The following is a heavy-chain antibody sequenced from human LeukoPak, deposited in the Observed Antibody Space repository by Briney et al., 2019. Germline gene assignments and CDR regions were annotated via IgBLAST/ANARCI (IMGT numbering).Heavy chain of an antibody. D-gene: IGHD5-18*01. CDR3: ARGGYSYGFDY. V-gene: IGHV4-59*01. J-gene: IGHJ4*02. Sequence: SETLSLTCTVSGGSISSYYWSWIRQPPGKGLEWIGYIYYSGSTNYNPSLKSRVTISVDTSKNQFSLKLSSVTAADTAVYYCARGGYSYGFDYWGQGTLVTVSS. CDR1: GGSISSYY. CDR2: IYYSGST.